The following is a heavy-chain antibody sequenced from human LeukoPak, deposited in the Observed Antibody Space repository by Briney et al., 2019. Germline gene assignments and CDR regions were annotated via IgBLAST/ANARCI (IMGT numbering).Heavy chain of an antibody. D-gene: IGHD1-26*01. CDR3: ASRTYRV. Sequence: PSETLSLTCTVSGGSISGSTYYWGWIRQPPGKGLEWIGSIYYSGATYYNPFLKSRVTVSVDTSKNQFSLKLRSVTAADTAVYYCASRTYRVWGQGTLVTVSS. CDR1: GGSISGSTYY. V-gene: IGHV4-39*01. J-gene: IGHJ4*02. CDR2: IYYSGAT.